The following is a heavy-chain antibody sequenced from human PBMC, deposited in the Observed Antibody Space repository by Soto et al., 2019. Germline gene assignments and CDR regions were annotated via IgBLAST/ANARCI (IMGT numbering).Heavy chain of an antibody. CDR3: ARGVLH. J-gene: IGHJ4*02. D-gene: IGHD1-26*01. V-gene: IGHV4-31*03. CDR2: ISYSGST. Sequence: QVQLQESGPGLVKPSQTLSLTCTVSGGSISSGCYYWSWIRQQPGKGLEWIWYISYSGSTYYTPSLKSRVTISVDTSKNQFSLKLSSVTAADTAVYYCARGVLHWGQGTLITVSS. CDR1: GGSISSGCYY.